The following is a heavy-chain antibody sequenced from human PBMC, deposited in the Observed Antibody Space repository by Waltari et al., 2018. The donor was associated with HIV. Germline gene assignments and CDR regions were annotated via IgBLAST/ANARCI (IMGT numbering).Heavy chain of an antibody. CDR1: GGSISSSSYY. J-gene: IGHJ5*02. D-gene: IGHD4-17*01. CDR3: ARVPVSDYGDYRNWFDP. CDR2: IYYSGST. Sequence: QLQLQESGPGLVKPSETLSLTCTVSGGSISSSSYYWGWIRQPPGKGLEWIGSIYYSGSTYYNPSLKSRVTISVDTSKNQFSLKLSSVTAADTAVYYCARVPVSDYGDYRNWFDPWGQGTLVTVSS. V-gene: IGHV4-39*07.